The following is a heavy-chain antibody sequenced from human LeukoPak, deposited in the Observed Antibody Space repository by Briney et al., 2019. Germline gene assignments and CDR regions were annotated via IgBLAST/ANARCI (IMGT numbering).Heavy chain of an antibody. Sequence: RASVKVSCKASGYTFTGYYMHWVRQAPGQGLEWMGWINPNSGGTNYAQKFQGRVTMTRDTSISTAYMELSRLRSDDTAVYYCARVYSSSWRYYFDCWGQGTLVTVSS. D-gene: IGHD6-13*01. V-gene: IGHV1-2*02. CDR3: ARVYSSSWRYYFDC. CDR2: INPNSGGT. J-gene: IGHJ4*02. CDR1: GYTFTGYY.